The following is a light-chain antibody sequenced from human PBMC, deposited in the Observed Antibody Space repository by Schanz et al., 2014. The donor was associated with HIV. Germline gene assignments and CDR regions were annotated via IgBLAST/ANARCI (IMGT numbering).Light chain of an antibody. CDR2: SNN. J-gene: IGLJ3*02. V-gene: IGLV1-44*01. CDR1: SSNIGTNT. CDR3: AAWDDSLNGVV. Sequence: QSGLTQPPSASGTPGQRVTISCSGSSSNIGTNTVNWYPPPPGTAPKLLIYSNNQPPSGVPDRFSGSKSGTSASLAISGLQSEDEADYYCAAWDDSLNGVVFRGGTKLTVL.